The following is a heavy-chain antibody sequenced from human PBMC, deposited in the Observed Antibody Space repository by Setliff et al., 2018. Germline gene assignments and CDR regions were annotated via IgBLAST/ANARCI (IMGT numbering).Heavy chain of an antibody. V-gene: IGHV1-2*02. D-gene: IGHD2-15*01. CDR3: ARGEHIVSGDFYHYIDV. CDR2: IKPNAGNI. CDR1: GGTFNSFA. Sequence: RASVKVSCKASGGTFNSFAINWVRQAPGQGLEWMGWIKPNAGNINYIQKFQGRVTMTRDTSISTAYMELRRLKSDDTAVYYCARGEHIVSGDFYHYIDVWGKGTTVTVSS. J-gene: IGHJ6*03.